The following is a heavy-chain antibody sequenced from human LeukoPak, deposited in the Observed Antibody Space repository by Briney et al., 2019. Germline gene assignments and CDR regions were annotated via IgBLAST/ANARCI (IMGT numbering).Heavy chain of an antibody. V-gene: IGHV1-2*06. Sequence: ASVKVSCKGSGYTLTGYYMHWVRQAPGQEVEWMGQINPNSGGTNYAQKFQGRVTMTRDTSISTAYMELSRLRSDDTAVYYCARDAGPTYYDFWSGCYSHWGQGTLVTVSS. CDR3: ARDAGPTYYDFWSGCYSH. CDR2: INPNSGGT. D-gene: IGHD3-3*01. CDR1: GYTLTGYY. J-gene: IGHJ1*01.